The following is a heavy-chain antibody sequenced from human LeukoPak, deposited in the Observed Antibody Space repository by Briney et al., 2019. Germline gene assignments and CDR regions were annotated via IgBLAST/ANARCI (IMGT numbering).Heavy chain of an antibody. V-gene: IGHV4-59*10. CDR2: MYTSGST. CDR1: GGSFSGYY. J-gene: IGHJ4*02. D-gene: IGHD3-16*01. CDR3: ARVGDYALKD. Sequence: SETLSLTCAVYGGSFSGYYWSWIRQPPGKGLEWIGLMYTSGSTNYNPSLKSRVTMSLDTSKNQFSLKLSSVTAADTAVYYCARVGDYALKDWGQGTLVTVSS.